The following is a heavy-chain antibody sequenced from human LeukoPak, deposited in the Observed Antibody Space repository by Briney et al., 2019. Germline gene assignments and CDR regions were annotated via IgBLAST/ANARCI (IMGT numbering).Heavy chain of an antibody. CDR2: FDPEDGET. D-gene: IGHD3-9*01. CDR3: ATVDYDILTGYSPFDY. CDR1: GYTLTELS. J-gene: IGHJ4*02. Sequence: ASVKVSCKVSGYTLTELSMHWVRQAPGKGLEWMGGFDPEDGETIYAQKFQGRVTMTEDTPTDTAYMELSSLRSEDTAVYYCATVDYDILTGYSPFDYWGQGTLVTVSS. V-gene: IGHV1-24*01.